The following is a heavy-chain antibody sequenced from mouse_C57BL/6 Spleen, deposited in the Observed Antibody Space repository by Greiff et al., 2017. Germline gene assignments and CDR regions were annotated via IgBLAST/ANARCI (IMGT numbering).Heavy chain of an antibody. Sequence: VQLQQPGAELVKPGASVKLSCKASGYTFTSYWMHWVKQRPGQGLEWIGMIHPNSGSTNYNEKFKSKATLTVDKSSSTAYMQLSSLTSEDSAVYYCARTYYYGSSYGGEYAMDYWGQGTSVTVSS. V-gene: IGHV1-64*01. CDR2: IHPNSGST. CDR1: GYTFTSYW. D-gene: IGHD1-1*01. J-gene: IGHJ4*01. CDR3: ARTYYYGSSYGGEYAMDY.